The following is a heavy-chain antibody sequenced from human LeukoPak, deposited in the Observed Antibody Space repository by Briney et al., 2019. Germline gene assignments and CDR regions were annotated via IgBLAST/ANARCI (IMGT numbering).Heavy chain of an antibody. D-gene: IGHD3-22*01. V-gene: IGHV4-59*08. CDR3: ARLIPRGYYDSSDYAQYYDMDV. Sequence: SETLSLTCNVSGGSISSYFWSWIRQPPGKGLEWIGYIYYSGSTNYNPSLKSRVTLSVDTSKNHFSLNLSSVTAADTAVYYCARLIPRGYYDSSDYAQYYDMDVWGQGTTVTVSS. CDR2: IYYSGST. J-gene: IGHJ6*02. CDR1: GGSISSYF.